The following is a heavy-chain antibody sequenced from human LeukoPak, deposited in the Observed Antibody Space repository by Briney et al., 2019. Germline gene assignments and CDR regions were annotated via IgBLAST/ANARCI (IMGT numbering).Heavy chain of an antibody. Sequence: PGGSLRLSCAASGFTFSNYAMSWVRQAPGKGLEWVSGISGSGGTIYYAHSVKGRFTISRDNSKNTLYLQMNSLRAEETALYYCAKDHGITIFGVVISHDYWGQGTLVTVSS. CDR3: AKDHGITIFGVVISHDY. CDR1: GFTFSNYA. CDR2: ISGSGGTI. J-gene: IGHJ4*02. D-gene: IGHD3-3*01. V-gene: IGHV3-23*01.